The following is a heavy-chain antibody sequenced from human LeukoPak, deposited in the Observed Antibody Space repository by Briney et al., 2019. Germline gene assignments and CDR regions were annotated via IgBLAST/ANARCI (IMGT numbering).Heavy chain of an antibody. J-gene: IGHJ4*02. V-gene: IGHV3-23*01. D-gene: IGHD2-2*01. Sequence: GGSLRLSCAASGXTFTRNAMAWVRQAPGKGLEWVSAIYGSGGTTFYADSVKGRVTISRVHSTNTVYLQMNSLRADDTAVYYCAKAHCSSTSCSRADNWGQGTLVTVSS. CDR2: IYGSGGTT. CDR1: GXTFTRNA. CDR3: AKAHCSSTSCSRADN.